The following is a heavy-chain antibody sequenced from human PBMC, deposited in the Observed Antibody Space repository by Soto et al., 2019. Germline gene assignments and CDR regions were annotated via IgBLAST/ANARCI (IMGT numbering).Heavy chain of an antibody. Sequence: EVQLVESGGGLVQPGGSLRLSCVGSGFTLSRYWMSWARQAPGKGLEWLANIKQDGSEQHYVDSVKGRFSISRDNAQNSLFLHMSSLRDEDTAVYYCARGSSLNYWGQGTLVTVSS. CDR3: ARGSSLNY. J-gene: IGHJ4*02. D-gene: IGHD6-13*01. V-gene: IGHV3-7*01. CDR1: GFTLSRYW. CDR2: IKQDGSEQ.